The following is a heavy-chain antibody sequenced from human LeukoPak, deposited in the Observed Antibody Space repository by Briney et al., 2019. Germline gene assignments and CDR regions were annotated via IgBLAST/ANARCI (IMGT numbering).Heavy chain of an antibody. CDR1: GGSFSGYY. D-gene: IGHD3-22*01. CDR2: INHSGST. CDR3: ARSYYDSSGYYDY. Sequence: SETLSLTCAVYGGSFSGYYWSWIRQPPGKGLEWIGEINHSGSTNYNPSLKSRVTISVDTSKNQFSLKLSSVTAADTAVYYCARSYYDSSGYYDYWGQGTLVTVSS. J-gene: IGHJ4*02. V-gene: IGHV4-34*01.